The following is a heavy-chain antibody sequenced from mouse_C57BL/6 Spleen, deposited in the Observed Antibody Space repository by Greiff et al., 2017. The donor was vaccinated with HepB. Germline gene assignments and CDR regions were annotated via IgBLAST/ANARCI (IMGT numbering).Heavy chain of an antibody. CDR2: ISDGGSYT. V-gene: IGHV5-4*01. D-gene: IGHD3-3*01. Sequence: EVHLVESGGGLVKPGGSLKLSCAASGFTFSSYAMSWVRQTPEKRLEWVATISDGGSYTYYPDNVKGRFTISRDNAKNNLYLQMSHLKSEDTAMYYCARDREGAYWGQGTLVTVSA. CDR1: GFTFSSYA. CDR3: ARDREGAY. J-gene: IGHJ3*01.